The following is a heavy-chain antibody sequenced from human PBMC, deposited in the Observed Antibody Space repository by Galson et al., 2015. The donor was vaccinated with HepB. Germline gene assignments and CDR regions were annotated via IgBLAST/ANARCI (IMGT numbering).Heavy chain of an antibody. D-gene: IGHD1-7*01. CDR2: ISYDGTDK. CDR3: AREDNWNYWVY. Sequence: SLRLSCAASGFTFTRYSMNWVRQAPGKGLEWVAIISYDGTDKKYADSVKGRFTISRDNSKNTLYLQSNSLRAEDTAVYYCAREDNWNYWVYWGQGTLVTVSS. J-gene: IGHJ4*02. V-gene: IGHV3-30*03. CDR1: GFTFTRYS.